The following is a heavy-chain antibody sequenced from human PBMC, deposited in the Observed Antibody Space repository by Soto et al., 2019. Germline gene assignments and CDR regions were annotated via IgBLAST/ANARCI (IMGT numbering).Heavy chain of an antibody. D-gene: IGHD2-15*01. Sequence: LRLSCAASGFTFSSYSIYWVRQAPGKGLEWVSGISGSGSGTYYADSVKGRFTISRDNAKNTLYLQMNSLRAEDTAVYYCAKDKDIVVVVAAPRAFDIWGQGTMVTVSS. V-gene: IGHV3-23*01. CDR2: ISGSGSGT. CDR1: GFTFSSYS. CDR3: AKDKDIVVVVAAPRAFDI. J-gene: IGHJ3*02.